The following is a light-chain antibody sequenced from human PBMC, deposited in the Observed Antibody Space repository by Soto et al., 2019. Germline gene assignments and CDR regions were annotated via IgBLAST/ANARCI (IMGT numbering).Light chain of an antibody. V-gene: IGLV2-23*02. CDR3: CSYAGSSPVV. Sequence: QSALTQVASVSGSPGQSITISCTGTSSDVGTFNLVSWYQQHPGKAPRLMIYEVIKRPSGVSNRFSGSKSGNTASLTISGLQAEDEADYYCCSYAGSSPVVFGGGTQLTVL. CDR2: EVI. J-gene: IGLJ2*01. CDR1: SSDVGTFNL.